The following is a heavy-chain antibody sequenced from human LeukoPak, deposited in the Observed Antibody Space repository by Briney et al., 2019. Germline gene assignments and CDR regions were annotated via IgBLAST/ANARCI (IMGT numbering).Heavy chain of an antibody. J-gene: IGHJ3*02. Sequence: SETLALTCTVSGGSISSYYWSWIRQPPGKGLEWIGYIYYSGSTNYNPSLKSRVTISVDTSKNQFSLKLSSVTAADTAVYYCAGRPTYYDILTGYYNPPHAFDIWGQGTMVTVSS. V-gene: IGHV4-59*01. CDR2: IYYSGST. D-gene: IGHD3-9*01. CDR3: AGRPTYYDILTGYYNPPHAFDI. CDR1: GGSISSYY.